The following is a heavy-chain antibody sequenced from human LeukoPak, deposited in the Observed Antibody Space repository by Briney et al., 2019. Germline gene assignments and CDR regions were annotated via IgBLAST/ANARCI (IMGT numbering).Heavy chain of an antibody. Sequence: SETLSLTCAVYGGSFSGYYWSWIRQPAGKGLEWIGRIYTSRSTNYNPSLKSRVTISVDTSKNQFSLKLSSVTAADTAVYYCARVRKWQLDYWGQGTLVTVSS. CDR3: ARVRKWQLDY. CDR1: GGSFSGYY. CDR2: IYTSRST. J-gene: IGHJ4*02. D-gene: IGHD5-12*01. V-gene: IGHV4-59*10.